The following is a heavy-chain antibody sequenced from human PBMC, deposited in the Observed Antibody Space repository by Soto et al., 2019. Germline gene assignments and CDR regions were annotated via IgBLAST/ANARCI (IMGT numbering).Heavy chain of an antibody. Sequence: QVQLMQSGAEVKKPGASVKVSCKASGDTFTNYYIHWVRQAPGQGLEWMGTVNPSGGHTTYAQHFLGRMTMTRDTSTSTLYRGLTSLTSDDTAVYYCARGGHVVVVTAALDYWGQGTLVTVSS. CDR1: GDTFTNYY. V-gene: IGHV1-46*01. J-gene: IGHJ4*02. CDR3: ARGGHVVVVTAALDY. D-gene: IGHD2-21*02. CDR2: VNPSGGHT.